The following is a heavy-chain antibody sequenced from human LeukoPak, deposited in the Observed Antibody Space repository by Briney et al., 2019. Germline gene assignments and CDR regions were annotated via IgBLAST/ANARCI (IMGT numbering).Heavy chain of an antibody. CDR3: ARGEGERYYVNYFDY. Sequence: SETLSLTCSVSGVSFTSHYWSWFRQPPGKGLEWIAYLYYSGSTNYHPSLKSRATMSIDTSKNQFSLNLGSVTAADTAVYYCARGEGERYYVNYFDYWGHGILVTVSS. CDR2: LYYSGST. D-gene: IGHD1-26*01. V-gene: IGHV4-59*11. J-gene: IGHJ4*03. CDR1: GVSFTSHY.